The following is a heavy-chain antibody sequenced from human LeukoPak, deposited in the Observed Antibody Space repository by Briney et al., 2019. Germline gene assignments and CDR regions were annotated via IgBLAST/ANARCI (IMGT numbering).Heavy chain of an antibody. V-gene: IGHV4-39*01. D-gene: IGHD6-19*01. CDR3: ARVPFYSSGSYYFDY. Sequence: SETLSLTCTVSGGSISSSDYYWGWIRQPPGKGLEWIGNIYYSGSTYYNPSLKSRVTISVDTSKNLFSLKLSSLTAADTAVYYCARVPFYSSGSYYFDYWGQGTLVTVSS. CDR2: IYYSGST. CDR1: GGSISSSDYY. J-gene: IGHJ4*02.